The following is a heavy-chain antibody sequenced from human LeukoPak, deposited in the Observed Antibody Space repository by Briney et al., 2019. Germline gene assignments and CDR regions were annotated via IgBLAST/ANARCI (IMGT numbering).Heavy chain of an antibody. J-gene: IGHJ5*02. Sequence: GGSLRLSCAASGFTFSSYWMSWVRQAPGEGLEWVANIKQDGSEKYYVDSVKGRFTISRDNAKNSLYLQMNSLRAEDTAVYYCARDLTISVGPSWFDPWGQGTLVTVSS. D-gene: IGHD3-3*01. V-gene: IGHV3-7*01. CDR1: GFTFSSYW. CDR2: IKQDGSEK. CDR3: ARDLTISVGPSWFDP.